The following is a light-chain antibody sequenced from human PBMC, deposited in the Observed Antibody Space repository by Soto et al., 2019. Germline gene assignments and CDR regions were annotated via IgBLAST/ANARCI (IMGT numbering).Light chain of an antibody. Sequence: QLVLTQSPSASASLGASVKLTCTLSSGHSSYAIAWHQQQPEKGPRYLMKLNSDGSHSKGDGIPDRFSGSSSGAERYLTISSLQSEDAADYYCQTWGTGIPWVFGGGTKVTVL. CDR1: SGHSSYA. CDR3: QTWGTGIPWV. V-gene: IGLV4-69*01. CDR2: LNSDGSH. J-gene: IGLJ3*02.